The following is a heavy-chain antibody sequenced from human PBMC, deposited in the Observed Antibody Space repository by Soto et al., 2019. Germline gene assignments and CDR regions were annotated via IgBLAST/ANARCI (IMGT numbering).Heavy chain of an antibody. J-gene: IGHJ5*02. CDR1: GGSISSYY. D-gene: IGHD6-13*01. CDR2: IYTSGST. CDR3: ARDRTGGAAARNWFDP. V-gene: IGHV4-4*07. Sequence: PSETLSLTCTVSGGSISSYYWSWIRQPAGKGLEWIGRIYTSGSTNYNPSLKSRVTMSVDTSKNQLSLKLSSVTAADTAVYYCARDRTGGAAARNWFDPWGQGTLVTVSS.